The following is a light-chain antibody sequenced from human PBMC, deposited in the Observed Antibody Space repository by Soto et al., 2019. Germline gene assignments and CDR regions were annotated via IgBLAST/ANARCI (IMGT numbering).Light chain of an antibody. CDR2: WAS. CDR3: QQYYDAPQN. Sequence: DIVMTQSPDSLAVSLGERATINCKSSQSVLYSSNNKNYLAWYQQKPGQPPKLLIYWASTRESGVPDRFSVSGSGTDFTLTISSLQAEDVAVYYCQQYYDAPQNFGQGTKVEIK. J-gene: IGKJ1*01. CDR1: QSVLYSSNNKNY. V-gene: IGKV4-1*01.